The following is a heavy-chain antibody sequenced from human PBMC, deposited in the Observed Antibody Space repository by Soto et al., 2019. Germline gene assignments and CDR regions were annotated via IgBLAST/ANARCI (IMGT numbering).Heavy chain of an antibody. CDR1: GGSISSGGYY. CDR3: ARGGQAYCGGDRYSDGHFDY. Sequence: PSETLSLTCTVSGGSISSGGYYWSWIRQHPGKGLEWIGYIYYSGSTYYNPSLKSRVTISVDTSKNQFSLKLSSVTAADTAVYYCARGGQAYCGGDRYSDGHFDYCGQGTLVTVSS. J-gene: IGHJ4*02. V-gene: IGHV4-31*03. CDR2: IYYSGST. D-gene: IGHD2-21*02.